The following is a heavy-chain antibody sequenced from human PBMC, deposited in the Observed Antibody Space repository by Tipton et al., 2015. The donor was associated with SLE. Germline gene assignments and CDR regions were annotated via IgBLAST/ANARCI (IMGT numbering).Heavy chain of an antibody. CDR2: VSHSGVT. CDR3: ARDRSMVGAAGEAFDI. V-gene: IGHV4-38-2*02. CDR1: GYSISSGYY. J-gene: IGHJ3*02. D-gene: IGHD1-26*01. Sequence: TLSLTCAVSGYSISSGYYWGWIRQPPGKGLEWIGSVSHSGVTSYNPSLKSRLTLSIDTSKNQFSLKLNSVTAADTAVYYCARDRSMVGAAGEAFDIWGQGTLVTVSS.